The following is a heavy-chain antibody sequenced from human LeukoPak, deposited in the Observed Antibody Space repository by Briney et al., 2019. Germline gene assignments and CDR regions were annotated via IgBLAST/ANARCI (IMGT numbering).Heavy chain of an antibody. V-gene: IGHV3-64D*06. CDR1: GFTFSSYA. J-gene: IGHJ4*02. Sequence: GGSLRLSCSASGFTFSSYATHWVRPAPGKGLEYVSAISSNGGSTYYADSVKGRFTISRDNSKNTLYLQMSSLRAEDTAVYYCVKDAPPAMVHYFDYWGQGTLVTVSS. CDR3: VKDAPPAMVHYFDY. CDR2: ISSNGGST. D-gene: IGHD5-18*01.